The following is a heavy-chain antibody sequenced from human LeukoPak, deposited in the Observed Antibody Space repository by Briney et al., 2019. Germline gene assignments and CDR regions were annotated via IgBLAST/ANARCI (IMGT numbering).Heavy chain of an antibody. CDR2: IYSGGST. D-gene: IGHD2-15*01. J-gene: IGHJ4*02. CDR3: ARARIVGLQAPFDY. V-gene: IGHV3-53*01. CDR1: GFTVSSNY. Sequence: GALRLSCAASGFTVSSNYMSWVRQAPGKGLEWVSVIYSGGSTYYADSVKGRFTISRDNSKNTLYLQMNSLRAEDTAVYYCARARIVGLQAPFDYWGQGTLVTVSS.